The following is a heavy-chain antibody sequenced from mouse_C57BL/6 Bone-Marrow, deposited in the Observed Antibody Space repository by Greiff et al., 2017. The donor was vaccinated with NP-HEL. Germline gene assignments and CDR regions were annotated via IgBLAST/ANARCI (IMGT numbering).Heavy chain of an antibody. Sequence: VKLVESGGGLVKPGGSLKLSCAASGFTFSDYGMHWVRQAPEKGLEWVAYISSGSSTIYYADTVKGRFTISRDNAKNPLFLQMTSLRSEDTAMYYCARGYSNPFAYWGQGTLVTVSA. J-gene: IGHJ3*01. D-gene: IGHD2-5*01. CDR2: ISSGSSTI. CDR3: ARGYSNPFAY. V-gene: IGHV5-17*01. CDR1: GFTFSDYG.